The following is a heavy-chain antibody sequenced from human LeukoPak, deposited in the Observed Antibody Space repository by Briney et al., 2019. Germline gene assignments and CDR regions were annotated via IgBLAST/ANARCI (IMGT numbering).Heavy chain of an antibody. Sequence: GGTLRLSCAASGFTFSSYGMSWVRQAPGKGLEWVSAISGSGGSTYYADSVKGRFTISRDNSKNTLYLQMNSLRAEDTAVYYCARDSEVGAFDIWGQGTMVTVSS. CDR3: ARDSEVGAFDI. J-gene: IGHJ3*02. CDR1: GFTFSSYG. D-gene: IGHD1-26*01. V-gene: IGHV3-23*01. CDR2: ISGSGGST.